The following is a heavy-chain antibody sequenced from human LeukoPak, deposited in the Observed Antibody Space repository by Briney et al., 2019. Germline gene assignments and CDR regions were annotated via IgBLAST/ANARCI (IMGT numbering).Heavy chain of an antibody. J-gene: IGHJ4*02. Sequence: SETLSLTCSVSNGAVKNYYWTWLRQPPGQGLEWIGNFLYSGTTTYRASLDSRLIISVDNSKNTVSLRLFSVTAADTAVYYCATLVYSGSRYHFDTWGQGTLVTVSS. CDR2: FLYSGTT. V-gene: IGHV4-59*02. CDR1: NGAVKNYY. CDR3: ATLVYSGSRYHFDT. D-gene: IGHD1-26*01.